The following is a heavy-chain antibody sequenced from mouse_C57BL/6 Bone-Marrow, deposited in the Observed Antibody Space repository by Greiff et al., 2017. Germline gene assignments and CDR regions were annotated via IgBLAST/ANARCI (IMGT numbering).Heavy chain of an antibody. Sequence: QVQLKESGPGLVAPSQSLSITCTVSGFSLTSSGVDWVRQPPGKGLEWLGVIWGGGSTNYNSALMSRLSISKDNSKSQVFLKMNSLQTDDTAMYYCAKHEGDYYGSSPLAYWGQGTLVTVSA. CDR3: AKHEGDYYGSSPLAY. CDR2: IWGGGST. CDR1: GFSLTSSG. D-gene: IGHD1-1*01. J-gene: IGHJ3*01. V-gene: IGHV2-9*01.